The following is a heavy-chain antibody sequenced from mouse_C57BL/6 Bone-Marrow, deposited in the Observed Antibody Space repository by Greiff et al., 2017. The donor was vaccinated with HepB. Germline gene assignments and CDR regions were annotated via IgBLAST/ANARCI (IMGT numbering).Heavy chain of an antibody. CDR3: ARQEGTGGYYFDY. J-gene: IGHJ2*01. D-gene: IGHD4-1*01. CDR2: ISSGGSYT. Sequence: EVKLVESGGDLVKPGGSLKLSCAASGFTFSSYGMSWVRQTPDKRLEWVATISSGGSYTYYPDSVKGRFTISRDNAKNTLYLQMSSLTSEDTAMYYCARQEGTGGYYFDYWGQGTTLTVSS. V-gene: IGHV5-6*01. CDR1: GFTFSSYG.